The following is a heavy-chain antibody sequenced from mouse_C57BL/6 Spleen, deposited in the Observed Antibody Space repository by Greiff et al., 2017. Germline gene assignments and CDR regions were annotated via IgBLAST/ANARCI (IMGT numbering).Heavy chain of an antibody. J-gene: IGHJ2*01. D-gene: IGHD2-2*01. V-gene: IGHV1-26*01. CDR2: INPNNGGT. Sequence: VQLQQSGPELVKPGASVKISCKASGYTFTDYYMNWVKQSHGKSLEWIGDINPNNGGTSYNQKFKGKATLTVDKSSSTAYMELRSLTSEDSAVYYCARRAVYYGYDFDYWGQGTTLTVSS. CDR1: GYTFTDYY. CDR3: ARRAVYYGYDFDY.